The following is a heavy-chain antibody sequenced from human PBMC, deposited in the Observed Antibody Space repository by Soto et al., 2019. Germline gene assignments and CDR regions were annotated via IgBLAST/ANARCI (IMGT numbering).Heavy chain of an antibody. CDR2: ISDSGGST. D-gene: IGHD1-20*01. Sequence: PGGSLRLSCAASGFTLSNYAMNWVRQAPGKGLEWVSSISDSGGSTYYADSVKGRFTISRDNSKNTLYLQMNSLRAEDTAVYYCAKDKRYNWNDGTSYFDYWGQGTLVTVSS. V-gene: IGHV3-23*01. CDR3: AKDKRYNWNDGTSYFDY. CDR1: GFTLSNYA. J-gene: IGHJ4*02.